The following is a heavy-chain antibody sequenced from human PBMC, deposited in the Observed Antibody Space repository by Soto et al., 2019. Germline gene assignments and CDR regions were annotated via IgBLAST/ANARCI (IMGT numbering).Heavy chain of an antibody. Sequence: GESLRLSCAASGFTFSSYGMHWVRQAPGKGLEWVAVIWYDGSNKYYADSVKGRFTISRDNSKNTLYLQMNSLRAEDTAVYYCARDLRDFWSGYSYYYGMDVWGQGTTVTVSS. V-gene: IGHV3-33*01. J-gene: IGHJ6*02. D-gene: IGHD3-3*01. CDR1: GFTFSSYG. CDR2: IWYDGSNK. CDR3: ARDLRDFWSGYSYYYGMDV.